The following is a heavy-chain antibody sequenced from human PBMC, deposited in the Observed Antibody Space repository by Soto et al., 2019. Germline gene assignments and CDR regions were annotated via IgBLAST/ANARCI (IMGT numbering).Heavy chain of an antibody. J-gene: IGHJ6*02. V-gene: IGHV3-33*01. CDR2: IWYDGSNK. Sequence: GGSLRLSCAASGFTFSSYGMHWVRQAPGKGLEWVAVIWYDGSNKYYADSVKGRFTISRDNSKNTLYLQMNSLRAEDTAVYYCASRGGPRQGNSMDVWGQGTTVTVSS. CDR3: ASRGGPRQGNSMDV. D-gene: IGHD3-10*01. CDR1: GFTFSSYG.